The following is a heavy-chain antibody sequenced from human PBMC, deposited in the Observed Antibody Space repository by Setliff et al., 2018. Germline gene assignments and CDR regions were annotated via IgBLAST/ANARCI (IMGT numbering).Heavy chain of an antibody. Sequence: LRLSCAASGFTFSDYAMSWVRQAPGKGLEWVGFIRSKAYGGTTEYAASVKGRFTISRDDSKSIAYLQMNSLKTEDTAVYYCTRHMTYYDFWRGYYSTSDAFHVWGQGTMVTVSS. CDR2: IRSKAYGGTT. CDR3: TRHMTYYDFWRGYYSTSDAFHV. J-gene: IGHJ3*01. V-gene: IGHV3-49*04. D-gene: IGHD3-3*01. CDR1: GFTFSDYA.